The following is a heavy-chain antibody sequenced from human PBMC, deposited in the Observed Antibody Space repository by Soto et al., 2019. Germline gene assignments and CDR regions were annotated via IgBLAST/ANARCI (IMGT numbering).Heavy chain of an antibody. Sequence: GGSLILSCAAPGFTFSSYAMSWVRQAPGKGLEWVSAISGSGGSTYYADSVKGRFTISRDNSKNTLYLQMNSLRAEDTAVYYCAKNTNREKGTWGQGPLVTVSS. V-gene: IGHV3-23*01. D-gene: IGHD1-1*01. CDR3: AKNTNREKGT. J-gene: IGHJ5*02. CDR1: GFTFSSYA. CDR2: ISGSGGST.